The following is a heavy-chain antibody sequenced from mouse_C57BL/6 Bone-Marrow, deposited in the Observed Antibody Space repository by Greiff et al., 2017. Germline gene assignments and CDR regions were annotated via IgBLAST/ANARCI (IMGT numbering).Heavy chain of an antibody. Sequence: QVQLQQPGAELVRPGSSVKLSCKASGYTFTSYWMHWVKQRPIQGLEWIGNIDPSDSETHYNQKFKDKATLTVDKSSSTAYMQLSSLTSEDSAVYYGARREYYYGSSPFAYGGQGTLVTVSA. V-gene: IGHV1-52*01. CDR3: ARREYYYGSSPFAY. J-gene: IGHJ3*01. CDR1: GYTFTSYW. D-gene: IGHD1-1*01. CDR2: IDPSDSET.